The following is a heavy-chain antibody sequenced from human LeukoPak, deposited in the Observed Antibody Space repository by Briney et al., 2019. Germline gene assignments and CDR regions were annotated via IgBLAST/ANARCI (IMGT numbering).Heavy chain of an antibody. J-gene: IGHJ4*02. Sequence: GGSLRLSCAASGFTFNSYAIHWVRQAPGKGLEWVAVISYDGSNKYYADSVKGRFTISRDNSKNTLYLQLNSLRPEDTAVYYCARDQLAYSGYDTLFDYWGQGTLVTVSS. V-gene: IGHV3-30*04. D-gene: IGHD5-12*01. CDR1: GFTFNSYA. CDR3: ARDQLAYSGYDTLFDY. CDR2: ISYDGSNK.